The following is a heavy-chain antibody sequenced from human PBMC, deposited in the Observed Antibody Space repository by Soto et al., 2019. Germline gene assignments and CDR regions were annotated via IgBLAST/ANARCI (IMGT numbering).Heavy chain of an antibody. V-gene: IGHV3-21*01. CDR1: GFTFSSYS. D-gene: IGHD3-22*01. CDR3: ASSRSVVVITYAFDI. Sequence: PGGSLRLSCAASGFTFSSYSMNWVRQAPGKGLEWVSSISSSSSYIYYADSVKGRFTISRDNAKNSLYLQMNSLRAEDTAVYYCASSRSVVVITYAFDIWGQGTMVTVSS. J-gene: IGHJ3*02. CDR2: ISSSSSYI.